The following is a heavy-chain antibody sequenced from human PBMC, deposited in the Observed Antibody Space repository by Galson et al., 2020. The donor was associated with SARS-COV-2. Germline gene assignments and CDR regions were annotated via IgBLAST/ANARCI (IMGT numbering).Heavy chain of an antibody. CDR3: ARPSAAGRGGGYYYYYYTDV. Sequence: GESLKISCAASGFTFDDYGMSWVRQAPGKGLEWVSGINWNGGSTGYADSVKGRFTISRDNAKNSLYLQMNSLRAEDTALYYCARPSAAGRGGGYYYYYYTDVCGKGTTVTGSS. D-gene: IGHD6-13*01. J-gene: IGHJ6*03. V-gene: IGHV3-20*04. CDR2: INWNGGST. CDR1: GFTFDDYG.